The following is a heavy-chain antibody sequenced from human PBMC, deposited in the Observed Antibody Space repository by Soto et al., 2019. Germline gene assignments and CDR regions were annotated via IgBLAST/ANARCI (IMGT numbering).Heavy chain of an antibody. D-gene: IGHD1-7*01. CDR1: GGSFTSNNW. CDR3: ASRDPGTSVDY. V-gene: IGHV4-4*02. CDR2: IYRTGST. Sequence: TSETLSLTCAVSGGSFTSNNWWPWVRQPPGQGLEWIGEIYRTGSTNYNPSLKSRVTISLDKSENQFSLKVSALTAADTAVYYCASRDPGTSVDYWGQGTLVTVS. J-gene: IGHJ4*02.